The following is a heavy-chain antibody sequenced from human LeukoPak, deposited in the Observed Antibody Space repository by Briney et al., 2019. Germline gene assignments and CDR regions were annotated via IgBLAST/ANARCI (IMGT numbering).Heavy chain of an antibody. V-gene: IGHV4-4*02. CDR1: GDSISSTNW. Sequence: TSGTLSLTCAVSGDSISSTNWWTWVRRPPGKGLEWIGEIYHSGSTNYNPSLKSRVTMSIDTSKNQFSLNLISVTAADTAVYYCARDSGTTGEVKFDPWGQGTLVTVSS. J-gene: IGHJ5*02. D-gene: IGHD3-10*01. CDR2: IYHSGST. CDR3: ARDSGTTGEVKFDP.